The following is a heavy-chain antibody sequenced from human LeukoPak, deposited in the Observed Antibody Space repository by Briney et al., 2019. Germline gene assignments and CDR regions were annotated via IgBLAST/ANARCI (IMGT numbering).Heavy chain of an antibody. CDR2: IWYDGSNK. J-gene: IGHJ4*02. Sequence: PGGSLRLSCSASGFIFSRYSMHWVRQAPGKGLEWVAVIWYDGSNKYYADSVKGRFTISRDNSKNTLYLQMNSLRAEDTAVYYCAREGGSGWYFDYWGQGTLVTVSS. V-gene: IGHV3-33*08. D-gene: IGHD6-19*01. CDR3: AREGGSGWYFDY. CDR1: GFIFSRYS.